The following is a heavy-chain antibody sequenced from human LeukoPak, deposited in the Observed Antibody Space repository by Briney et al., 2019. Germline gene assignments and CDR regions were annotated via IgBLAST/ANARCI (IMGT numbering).Heavy chain of an antibody. CDR3: ARAFLVGYSPEEYFFDY. J-gene: IGHJ4*02. Sequence: SETLSLTCTVSGGSISSYYWSWIRQPPGKGLEWIGYIYYSGSTNYNPSLKSRVTISVDTSKNQFSLKLNSVTAADTAVYYCARAFLVGYSPEEYFFDYWGQGTLVTVSS. D-gene: IGHD2-15*01. CDR2: IYYSGST. V-gene: IGHV4-59*12. CDR1: GGSISSYY.